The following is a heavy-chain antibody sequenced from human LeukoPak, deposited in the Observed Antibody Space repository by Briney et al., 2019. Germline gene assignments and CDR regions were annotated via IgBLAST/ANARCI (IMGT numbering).Heavy chain of an antibody. CDR2: IKPDGSET. J-gene: IGHJ4*02. CDR3: ARVGEAAGTRIYADY. CDR1: GFTFSNYW. V-gene: IGHV3-7*01. Sequence: GGSLRLSCAASGFTFSNYWMSWVRQAPGKGLEWVGNIKPDGSETNYGDSVKGRFTISRDNAKNLVYLQMNSLRAEGTSVYYCARVGEAAGTRIYADYWGQGTLATVST. D-gene: IGHD6-13*01.